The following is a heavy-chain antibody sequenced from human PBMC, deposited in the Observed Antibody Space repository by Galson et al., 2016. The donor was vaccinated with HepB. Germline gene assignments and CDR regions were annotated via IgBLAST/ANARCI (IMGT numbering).Heavy chain of an antibody. V-gene: IGHV4-59*01. CDR2: VFHTGGT. CDR3: ASSPRYFFDY. CDR1: GGSITSYY. J-gene: IGHJ4*02. Sequence: SETLSLTCNVSGGSITSYYWTWIRQPPGRGLQWIGSVFHTGGTDSNPSLKNRVSISLDTSKKRFSLKLSSVTAADTAVYFCASSPRYFFDYWGQGLLVTVAS.